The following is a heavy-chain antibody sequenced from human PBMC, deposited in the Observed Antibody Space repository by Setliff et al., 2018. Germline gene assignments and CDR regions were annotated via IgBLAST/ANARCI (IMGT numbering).Heavy chain of an antibody. V-gene: IGHV3-48*01. CDR2: ISATSLNT. J-gene: IGHJ4*02. CDR3: ARDNHGGAHDH. CDR1: GFTFSSYS. D-gene: IGHD2-21*01. Sequence: QPGGSLRLSCAASGFTFSSYSMHWLRQAPGRGLEWVAYISATSLNTYYADSVKGRFTISRDNAEDSLYLQMNSLRADDTALYYCARDNHGGAHDHWGQGSLVTVSS.